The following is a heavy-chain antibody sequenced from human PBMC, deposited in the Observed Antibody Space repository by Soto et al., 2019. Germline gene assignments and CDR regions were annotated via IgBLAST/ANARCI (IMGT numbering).Heavy chain of an antibody. CDR1: GNTFTNFG. Sequence: GASVKVSCKASGNTFTNFGVTWVRQAPGQGLEWMGWISAYTDDPNYAQKFQGRVTMTIDTSTSTAYLYLRSLTSDDTAVYYCARVIPGAEAWFDPWGQGTLVTVSS. CDR3: ARVIPGAEAWFDP. CDR2: ISAYTDDP. D-gene: IGHD2-2*01. J-gene: IGHJ5*02. V-gene: IGHV1-18*01.